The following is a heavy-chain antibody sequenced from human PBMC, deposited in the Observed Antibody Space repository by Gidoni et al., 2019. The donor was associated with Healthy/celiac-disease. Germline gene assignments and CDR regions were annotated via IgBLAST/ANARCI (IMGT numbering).Heavy chain of an antibody. CDR2: ISYDGSNK. CDR1: GFTFSSYG. Sequence: QVQLVESGGGVVQPGRSLRLSCEASGFTFSSYGMHWVRQAAGKGLEWVAVISYDGSNKYYADSVKGRFTISRDNSKNTLYLQMNSLRAEDTAVYYCAKERDQRDHGSYPHFDYWGQGTLVTVSS. V-gene: IGHV3-30*18. CDR3: AKERDQRDHGSYPHFDY. D-gene: IGHD1-26*01. J-gene: IGHJ4*02.